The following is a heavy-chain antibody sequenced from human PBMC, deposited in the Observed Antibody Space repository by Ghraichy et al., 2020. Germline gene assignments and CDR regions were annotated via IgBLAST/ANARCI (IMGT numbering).Heavy chain of an antibody. J-gene: IGHJ6*02. CDR3: ARVIGTYDDFWSGYTTRYYYYYGMDV. D-gene: IGHD3-3*01. V-gene: IGHV4-59*01. CDR2: IYYSGST. CDR1: GGSISSYY. Sequence: SETLSLTCTVSGGSISSYYWSWIRQPPGKGLEWIGYIYYSGSTNYNPSLKSRVTISVDTSKNQFSLKLSSVTAADTAVYYCARVIGTYDDFWSGYTTRYYYYYGMDVWGQGTTVTVSS.